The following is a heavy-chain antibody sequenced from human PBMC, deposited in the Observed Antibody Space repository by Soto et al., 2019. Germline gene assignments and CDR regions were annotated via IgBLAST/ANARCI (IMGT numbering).Heavy chain of an antibody. CDR2: ISSSSSTI. J-gene: IGHJ4*02. CDR1: GFTFSSYS. D-gene: IGHD4-4*01. CDR3: AREPFTTVTNRVGGFDY. Sequence: GGSLRLSCAASGFTFSSYSMNWVRQAPGKGLEWVSYISSSSSTIYYADSVKGRFTISRDNAKNSLYLQMNSLRAEDTAVYYCAREPFTTVTNRVGGFDYWGQGTLVTVSS. V-gene: IGHV3-48*01.